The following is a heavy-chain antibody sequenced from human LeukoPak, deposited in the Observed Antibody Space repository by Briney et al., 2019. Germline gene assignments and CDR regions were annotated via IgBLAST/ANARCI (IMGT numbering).Heavy chain of an antibody. Sequence: SETLSLTCTVSGGSISSGGYYWGWIRQHPGKGLEWIGYIYYSGSTYYNPSLKSRVTISVDTSKNQFSLKLSSVTAADTAVYYCASGYGSGSYYKRPFDYWGQGTLVTVSS. D-gene: IGHD3-10*01. CDR2: IYYSGST. J-gene: IGHJ4*02. CDR3: ASGYGSGSYYKRPFDY. CDR1: GGSISSGGYY. V-gene: IGHV4-31*03.